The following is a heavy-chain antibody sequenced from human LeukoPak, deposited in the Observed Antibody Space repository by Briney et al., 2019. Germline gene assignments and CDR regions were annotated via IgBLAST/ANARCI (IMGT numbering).Heavy chain of an antibody. V-gene: IGHV3-30*04. Sequence: PRGSLRLSCAASGFTFSSYAMHWVRQAPGKGLEWVAVISYDGSNKYYADSVKGRFTISRDNSKNTLYLQMNSLRAEDTAVYYCAGGVDIVVVSTTDPVYDYWGQGTLVTVSS. D-gene: IGHD2-21*01. CDR3: AGGVDIVVVSTTDPVYDY. CDR1: GFTFSSYA. CDR2: ISYDGSNK. J-gene: IGHJ4*02.